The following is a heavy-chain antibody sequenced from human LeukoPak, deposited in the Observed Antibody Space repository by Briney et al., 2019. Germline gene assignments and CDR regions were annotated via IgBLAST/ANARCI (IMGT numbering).Heavy chain of an antibody. CDR1: GFTFSSYG. D-gene: IGHD2/OR15-2a*01. Sequence: GGSLRLSCAASGFTFSSYGMHWVRQAPGKGLEWVAGVWFDGSKKSYADSVKGRFTISRDSPKNTLSLQMNSLRSEDTAVYYCARGYGNSGYNYFDYWGQGTLLTVSS. V-gene: IGHV3-33*01. CDR3: ARGYGNSGYNYFDY. CDR2: VWFDGSKK. J-gene: IGHJ4*02.